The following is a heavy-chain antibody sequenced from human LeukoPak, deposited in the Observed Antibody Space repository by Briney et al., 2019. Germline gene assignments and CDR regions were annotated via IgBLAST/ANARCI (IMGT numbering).Heavy chain of an antibody. V-gene: IGHV3-23*01. CDR2: MSGSGGST. J-gene: IGHJ3*02. D-gene: IGHD3-22*01. CDR3: ARILVVVIDTLHRAFDI. CDR1: GFTFSSYA. Sequence: GGSLRLSCAASGFTFSSYAMSWVRQAPGKGLEWVSSMSGSGGSTYYADSVKGRFTISRDNSKNTLYLQMNSLRAEDTAVYYCARILVVVIDTLHRAFDIWGQGTMVTVSS.